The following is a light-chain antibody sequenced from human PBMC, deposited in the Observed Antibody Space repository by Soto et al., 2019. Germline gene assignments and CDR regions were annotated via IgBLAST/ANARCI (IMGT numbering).Light chain of an antibody. J-gene: IGLJ1*01. CDR3: SSYTSLSTLV. CDR1: SSDVGAFNY. Sequence: QSVLTQPDSVSWAPGQSITISCSGTSSDVGAFNYVSWYQHHPGKAPKLLIYEVTNRPSGVSNRFSGSKSGNTASLTISGLHAEDEADYYCSSYTSLSTLVFGTGTKVTVL. CDR2: EVT. V-gene: IGLV2-14*01.